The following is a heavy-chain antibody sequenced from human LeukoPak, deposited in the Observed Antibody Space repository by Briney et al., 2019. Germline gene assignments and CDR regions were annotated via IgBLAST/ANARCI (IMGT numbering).Heavy chain of an antibody. CDR3: ARDPRRLTAQYFDL. J-gene: IGHJ4*02. V-gene: IGHV1-18*01. D-gene: IGHD2-21*02. Sequence: WISAYNGNTNYAQKLQGRVTITTDTSTSTAYMELRRLRSDYTAVYWCARDPRRLTAQYFDLWGQGTLVTVSS. CDR2: ISAYNGNT.